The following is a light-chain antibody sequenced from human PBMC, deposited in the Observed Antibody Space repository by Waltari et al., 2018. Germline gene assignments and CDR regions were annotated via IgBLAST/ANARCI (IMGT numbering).Light chain of an antibody. CDR1: QSISSY. V-gene: IGKV1-39*01. Sequence: DIQMTQSPSSLSASVGDRVTITCRASQSISSYLNWYQQKPGKAPKLLIYAASSLQSGVPSGFSGNGSGTDFTLTISSLQPEDFATYYCQQSYSTPSTFGQGTKLEIK. J-gene: IGKJ2*02. CDR2: AAS. CDR3: QQSYSTPST.